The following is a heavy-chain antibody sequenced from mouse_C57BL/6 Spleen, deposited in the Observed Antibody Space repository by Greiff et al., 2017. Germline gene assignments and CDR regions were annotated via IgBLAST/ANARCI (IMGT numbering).Heavy chain of an antibody. J-gene: IGHJ3*01. CDR2: IYPGDGDP. V-gene: IGHV1-82*01. CDR1: GYAFSSSW. Sequence: QVQLQQSGPELVKPGASVKISCKASGYAFSSSWMNWVKPRPGKGLEWIGRIYPGDGDPHYNGQFKGTATLTADKSSSTAYMQRSSLTSEESAVYCCARSGGNGGFAYWGQGTLVTVSA. CDR3: ARSGGNGGFAY. D-gene: IGHD3-1*01.